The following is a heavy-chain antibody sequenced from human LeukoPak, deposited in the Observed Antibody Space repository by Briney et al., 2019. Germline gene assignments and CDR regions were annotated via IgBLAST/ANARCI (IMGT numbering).Heavy chain of an antibody. V-gene: IGHV3-11*01. J-gene: IGHJ4*02. CDR3: ARVAAAAENYFDY. CDR2: ISSSGSTI. CDR1: GFTFSDYY. Sequence: GGSLRLSCAASGFTFSDYYMSWIRQAPGKGLEWVSYISSSGSTIYYADSVKGRFTISRDNAKTSLYLQMNSLRAEDTAVYYCARVAAAAENYFDYWGQGTLVTVSS. D-gene: IGHD6-13*01.